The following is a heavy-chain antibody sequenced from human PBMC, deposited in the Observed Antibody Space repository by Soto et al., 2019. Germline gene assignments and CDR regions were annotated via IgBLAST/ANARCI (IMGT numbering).Heavy chain of an antibody. CDR2: ISSSGNTI. D-gene: IGHD3-22*01. Sequence: QVQLVESGGGLVQTSESLRIACVASGFTFSDYYMSWVRQAPGKGLEWVSYISSSGNTIYYADSVKGRFTISRDNAKNSVYLQMNSLRAEDTALYLCAKMSSENYYDPVFSWGQGTLVTVSS. V-gene: IGHV3-11*01. CDR3: AKMSSENYYDPVFS. CDR1: GFTFSDYY. J-gene: IGHJ4*02.